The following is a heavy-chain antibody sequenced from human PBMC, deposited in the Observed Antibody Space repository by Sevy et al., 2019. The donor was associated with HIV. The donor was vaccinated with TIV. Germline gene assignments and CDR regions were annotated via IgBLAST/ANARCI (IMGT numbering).Heavy chain of an antibody. CDR2: FDPQDGET. CDR3: AILGLRYCSGASCYQGDWFDP. Sequence: ASVKVSCKVSGYTLTKLSIHCVRQAPGKGLEWMGDFDPQDGETIYAQRFQGRVTMTEDTSKDTAYMELSSLTSEDTAVYYCAILGLRYCSGASCYQGDWFDPWGQGTLVTVSS. V-gene: IGHV1-24*01. J-gene: IGHJ5*02. CDR1: GYTLTKLS. D-gene: IGHD2-15*01.